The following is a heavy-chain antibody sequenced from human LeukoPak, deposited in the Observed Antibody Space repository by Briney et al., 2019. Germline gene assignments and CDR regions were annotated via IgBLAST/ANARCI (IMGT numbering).Heavy chain of an antibody. Sequence: SETLSLTCTVSGGSISSYYWSWIRQPPGKGLEWIGYIYYSGSTNYNPSLKSRVTISVDTSKNQFSLKLSSVTAADTAVYYCARSYYDRSGYYLYGFDYWGQGTLVTVSS. J-gene: IGHJ4*02. CDR1: GGSISSYY. CDR2: IYYSGST. CDR3: ARSYYDRSGYYLYGFDY. V-gene: IGHV4-59*01. D-gene: IGHD3-22*01.